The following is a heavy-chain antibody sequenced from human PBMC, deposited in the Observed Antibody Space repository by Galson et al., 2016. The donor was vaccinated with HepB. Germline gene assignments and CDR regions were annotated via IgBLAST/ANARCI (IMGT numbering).Heavy chain of an antibody. V-gene: IGHV3-21*01. Sequence: SLRLSCAGSGFTFGRYSMNWVRQAPGKGLEWVSTISSRSNFIYYADTVKGRFTISRDSALHLQLNNVRAEDTAIYYCARDPGGGGYPEPFDFWGRGTLVTVSS. CDR2: ISSRSNFI. J-gene: IGHJ4*02. D-gene: IGHD3-22*01. CDR3: ARDPGGGGYPEPFDF. CDR1: GFTFGRYS.